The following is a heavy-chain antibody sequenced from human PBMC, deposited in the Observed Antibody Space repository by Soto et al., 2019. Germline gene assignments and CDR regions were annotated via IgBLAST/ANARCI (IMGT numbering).Heavy chain of an antibody. CDR3: VDMRGQWLPRD. D-gene: IGHD6-19*01. V-gene: IGHV4-39*01. CDR1: AGSPSGIDYL. CDR2: IYHTGTA. J-gene: IGHJ4*02. Sequence: SEKLRPPYTVFAGSPSGIDYLRDWIPQPPGKGLEWIGTIYHTGTAYYNPSLKSRVILSVDTSKNQFSLNLFSASATDTATYYCVDMRGQWLPRDWGQGILVTVS.